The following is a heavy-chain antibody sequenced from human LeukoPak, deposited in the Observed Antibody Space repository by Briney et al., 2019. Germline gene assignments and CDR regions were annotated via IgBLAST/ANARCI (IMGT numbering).Heavy chain of an antibody. V-gene: IGHV4-39*07. J-gene: IGHJ6*03. CDR2: IYYSGST. Sequence: SETLSLTCTVSGGSISSSSYYWGWIRQPPGKGLEWIGSIYYSGSTYYNPSLKSRVTISVDTSKNQFSLKLSSATAADTAVYYCARALRGYSYGYGYYYYMDVWGKGTTVTVSS. D-gene: IGHD5-18*01. CDR3: ARALRGYSYGYGYYYYMDV. CDR1: GGSISSSSYY.